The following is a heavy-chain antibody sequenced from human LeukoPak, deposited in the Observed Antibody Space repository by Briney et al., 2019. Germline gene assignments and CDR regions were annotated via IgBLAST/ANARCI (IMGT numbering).Heavy chain of an antibody. V-gene: IGHV3-23*01. CDR3: AEVGQYSSSLGFDY. D-gene: IGHD6-6*01. CDR2: ISGSGGST. CDR1: GFTFSSYA. J-gene: IGHJ4*02. Sequence: GGSLRLSCAASGFTFSSYAMSWVRQAPGKGLEWVSAISGSGGSTYYADSVKGRFTISRDNSKNTLYLQMDSLRAEDTAVYYCAEVGQYSSSLGFDYWGQGTLVTVSS.